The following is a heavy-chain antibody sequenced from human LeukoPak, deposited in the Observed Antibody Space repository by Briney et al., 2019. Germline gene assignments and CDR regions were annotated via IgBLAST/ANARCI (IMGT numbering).Heavy chain of an antibody. CDR2: IWYDGSNK. J-gene: IGHJ3*02. CDR1: GVTLTSST. CDR3: ARDRYYYDSSGYWRAFDI. Sequence: GGSLRLSCAASGVTLTSSTMHWVRQAPGKGLEWVAVIWYDGSNKYYADSVKGRFTISRDNSKNTLYLQMNSLRAEDTAVYYCARDRYYYDSSGYWRAFDIWGQGTMVTVSS. V-gene: IGHV3-33*08. D-gene: IGHD3-22*01.